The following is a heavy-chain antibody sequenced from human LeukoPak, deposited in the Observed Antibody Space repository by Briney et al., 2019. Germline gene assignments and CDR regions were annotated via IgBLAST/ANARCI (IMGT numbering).Heavy chain of an antibody. D-gene: IGHD5/OR15-5a*01. J-gene: IGHJ4*02. V-gene: IGHV3-30*02. CDR3: ARDIVSSAGTRWGDY. Sequence: GGSLRPSCAASGFTFSSYGMHWVRQAPGKGLEWVAFIRYDGSNKYYADSVKGRFTISRDNSKNTLYLQMNSLRAEDTAVYYCARDIVSSAGTRWGDYWGQGTLVTVSS. CDR1: GFTFSSYG. CDR2: IRYDGSNK.